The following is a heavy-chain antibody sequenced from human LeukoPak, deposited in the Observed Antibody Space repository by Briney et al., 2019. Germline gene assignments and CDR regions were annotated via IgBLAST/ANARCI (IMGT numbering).Heavy chain of an antibody. D-gene: IGHD1-14*01. Sequence: GGSLRLSCAASGFTFSSYWMHWVRQAPGEGLVWVSRIKSDGSVTWYADTVKGRFTISRDNVKNMLYLQMNSLRAEDTAVYFCARDHDAVGTTIDHWGQEPWSPSPQ. V-gene: IGHV3-74*01. J-gene: IGHJ4*01. CDR1: GFTFSSYW. CDR2: IKSDGSVT. CDR3: ARDHDAVGTTIDH.